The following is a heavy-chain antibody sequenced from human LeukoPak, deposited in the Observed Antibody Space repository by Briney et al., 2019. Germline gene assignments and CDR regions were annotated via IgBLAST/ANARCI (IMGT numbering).Heavy chain of an antibody. J-gene: IGHJ4*02. CDR3: ARVAYDYVWGSYRDHLDY. CDR2: ISYDGSNK. Sequence: GRSLRLSCAASGFTFSSYAMHWVRQAPGKGLEWVAVISYDGSNKYYADSVKGRFTISRDNSKNTLYLQMNSLRAEDTAVYYCARVAYDYVWGSYRDHLDYWGQGTLVTVSS. CDR1: GFTFSSYA. V-gene: IGHV3-30*04. D-gene: IGHD3-16*02.